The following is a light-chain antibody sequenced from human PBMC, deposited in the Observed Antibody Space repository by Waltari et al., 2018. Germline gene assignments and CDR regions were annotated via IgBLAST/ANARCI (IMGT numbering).Light chain of an antibody. CDR2: EAS. V-gene: IGKV1-13*02. CDR1: QAISQY. CDR3: QHFYSYPSG. Sequence: FQLTQPPPSLSASVGDRVTMTCRASQAISQYVAWFQQKPGKVPKLLIFEASDWEVGVPSRFSGSGGGTRFTLTITSLQPEDFATYYCQHFYSYPSGFGQGTRLEIK. J-gene: IGKJ5*01.